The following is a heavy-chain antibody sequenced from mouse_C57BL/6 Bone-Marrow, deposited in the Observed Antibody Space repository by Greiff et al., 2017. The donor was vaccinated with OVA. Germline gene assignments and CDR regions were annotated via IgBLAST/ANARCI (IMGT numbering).Heavy chain of an antibody. CDR3: TTLLLCPWFAY. CDR1: GFNIKDDY. J-gene: IGHJ3*01. Sequence: EVHLVESGAELVRPGASVKLSCTASGFNIKDDYMHWVKQRPEQGLEWIGWIDPENGDTEYASKFQGKATITADTSSNTAYLQLSSLTSEDTAVYYCTTLLLCPWFAYWGQGTLVTVSA. V-gene: IGHV14-4*01. D-gene: IGHD2-1*01. CDR2: IDPENGDT.